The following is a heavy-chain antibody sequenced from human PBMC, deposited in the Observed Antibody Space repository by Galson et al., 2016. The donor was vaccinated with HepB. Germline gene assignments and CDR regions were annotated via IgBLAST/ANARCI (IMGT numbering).Heavy chain of an antibody. D-gene: IGHD3-10*01. CDR3: ANLGSGSFRWYFYGMEV. Sequence: SLRLSCAASGFTFSNLAMTWVRQAPGKGLEWISGISGKGDSTYYADSVKGRFTVSRDNSKNTLHLHMNSLRVDDTAVYYCANLGSGSFRWYFYGMEVWGKGTTVTVPS. CDR1: GFTFSNLA. V-gene: IGHV3-23*01. CDR2: ISGKGDST. J-gene: IGHJ6*04.